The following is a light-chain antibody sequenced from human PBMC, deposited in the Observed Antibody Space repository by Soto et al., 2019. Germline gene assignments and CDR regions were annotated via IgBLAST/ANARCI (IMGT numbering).Light chain of an antibody. CDR2: VAS. Sequence: DIVMTQSPLSLPVTPGEPASISCRSSQSLLHSNGHNYLDWYVQKPGQSPQLLIYVASARASGVPDRFSGSGSGRDFTLKISRVEAEDVGVYYCMGALQTPYTFGQGTKVDIK. J-gene: IGKJ2*01. V-gene: IGKV2-28*01. CDR1: QSLLHSNGHNY. CDR3: MGALQTPYT.